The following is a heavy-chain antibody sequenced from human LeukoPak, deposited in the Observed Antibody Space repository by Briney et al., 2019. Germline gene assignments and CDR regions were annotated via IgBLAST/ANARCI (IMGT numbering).Heavy chain of an antibody. D-gene: IGHD6-19*01. J-gene: IGHJ3*02. CDR3: ARLSSGWYDDFDI. CDR1: GYTFTAYY. Sequence: ASGKVSCKASGYTFTAYYMHWVRQAPGQGLEWMGRINPNSGGTNYAQRFQGRVTMTRDTSISTAYMEIRRLQSDDTAVYYCARLSSGWYDDFDIWGQGTMVTVSS. CDR2: INPNSGGT. V-gene: IGHV1-2*06.